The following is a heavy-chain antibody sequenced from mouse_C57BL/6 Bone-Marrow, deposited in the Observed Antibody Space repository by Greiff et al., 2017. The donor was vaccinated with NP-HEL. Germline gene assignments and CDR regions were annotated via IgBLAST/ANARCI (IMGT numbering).Heavy chain of an antibody. V-gene: IGHV1-72*01. Sequence: QVQLQQSGAELVKPGASVKLSCKASGYTFTSYWMHWVKQRPGRGLEWIGRIDPNSGGTKYNEKFKSKATLTVDKPSSTAYMQLSSLTSEDSAVYYCARELANWDPYWYFDVWGTGTTVTVSS. CDR3: ARELANWDPYWYFDV. D-gene: IGHD4-1*01. J-gene: IGHJ1*03. CDR2: IDPNSGGT. CDR1: GYTFTSYW.